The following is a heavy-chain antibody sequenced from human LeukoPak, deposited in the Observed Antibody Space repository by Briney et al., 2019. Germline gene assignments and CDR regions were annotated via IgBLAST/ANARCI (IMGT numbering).Heavy chain of an antibody. CDR3: ASLGYCSSNSCYGHYYVDV. Sequence: GGSLRLSCAVSGFTFSDHYVDWVRQAPGKGLEWVGRTRNKANSYTTEYAASVKGRFTISRDDSKNSLYLQMNSLKTEDTALYYCASLGYCSSNSCYGHYYVDVWGKGTTVTVSS. V-gene: IGHV3-72*01. CDR2: TRNKANSYTT. D-gene: IGHD2-2*01. CDR1: GFTFSDHY. J-gene: IGHJ6*03.